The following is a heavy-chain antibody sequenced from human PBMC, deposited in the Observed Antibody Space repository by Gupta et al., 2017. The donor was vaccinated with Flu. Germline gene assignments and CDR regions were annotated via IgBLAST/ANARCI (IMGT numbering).Heavy chain of an antibody. CDR1: GGSMTGSH. D-gene: IGHD2-21*01. CDR3: ARYIVGGGGRGD. CDR2: INYDGTT. Sequence: QVHLQESGPGLMKPSETLSLTCSVCGGSMTGSHWSWVRQSPGKGLEWVGYINYDGTTNYNPSLWSRVTISIDTSKKNFSLKLNSVSAADTAVYYCARYIVGGGGRGDWGQGTLVTVSS. V-gene: IGHV4-59*01. J-gene: IGHJ4*02.